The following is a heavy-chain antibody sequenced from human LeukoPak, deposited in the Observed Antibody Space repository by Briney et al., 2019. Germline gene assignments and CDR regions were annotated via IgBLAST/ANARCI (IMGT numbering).Heavy chain of an antibody. CDR3: ASTSKGYDSRPHWYFDL. J-gene: IGHJ2*01. CDR2: IYYSGST. V-gene: IGHV4-59*08. D-gene: IGHD3-22*01. Sequence: SETLSLTCTVSGGSISSYYWSWIRQPPGKGLEWIGYIYYSGSTNYNPSLKSRVTISVDTSKNQFSLELSSVTAADTAVYYCASTSKGYDSRPHWYFDLWGRGTLVTVSS. CDR1: GGSISSYY.